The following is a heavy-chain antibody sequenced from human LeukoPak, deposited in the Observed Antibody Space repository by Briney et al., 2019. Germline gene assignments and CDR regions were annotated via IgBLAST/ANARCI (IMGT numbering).Heavy chain of an antibody. Sequence: DSVKGRFTISRDSSRNTLYLQMNSLRAEDTAVYYCARGSTGSYFGFDYWGQGTLVTVSS. CDR3: ARGSTGSYFGFDY. J-gene: IGHJ4*02. V-gene: IGHV3-30*14. D-gene: IGHD1-26*01.